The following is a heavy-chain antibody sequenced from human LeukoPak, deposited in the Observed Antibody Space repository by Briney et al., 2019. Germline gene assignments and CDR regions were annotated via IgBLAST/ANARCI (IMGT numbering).Heavy chain of an antibody. D-gene: IGHD5-12*01. CDR3: AREEMATPKSHFQH. Sequence: GASVKVSCKASGGTFSSYAISWVRQAPGQGLEWMARIIPILGIANYAQKFQGRVTITADKSTSTAYMELSSLRSEDTAVYYCAREEMATPKSHFQHWGQGTLVTVSS. CDR2: IIPILGIA. V-gene: IGHV1-69*04. J-gene: IGHJ1*01. CDR1: GGTFSSYA.